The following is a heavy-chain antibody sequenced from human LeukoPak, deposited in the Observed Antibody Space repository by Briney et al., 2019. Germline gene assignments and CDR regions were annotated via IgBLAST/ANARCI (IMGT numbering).Heavy chain of an antibody. Sequence: PSETLSLTCTVSGGSISSSSYYWGWIRQPPGKGLEWIGSIFYSGSTYYNPSLKSRVTISVDTSKNQFSLKLSSVTAADTAVYYCARAGWRQHRTTLTGQPPRRAFDIWGQGTMVTVSS. CDR2: IFYSGST. V-gene: IGHV4-39*01. CDR1: GGSISSSSYY. J-gene: IGHJ3*02. CDR3: ARAGWRQHRTTLTGQPPRRAFDI. D-gene: IGHD1/OR15-1a*01.